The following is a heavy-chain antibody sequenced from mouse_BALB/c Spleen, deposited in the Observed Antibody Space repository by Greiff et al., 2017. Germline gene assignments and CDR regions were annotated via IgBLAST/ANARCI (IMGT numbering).Heavy chain of an antibody. CDR1: GYTFTSYW. Sequence: VQLQQSGAELAKPGASVKMSCKASGYTFTSYWMHWVKQRPGQGLEWIGYINPSTGYTEYNQKFKDKATLTADKSSSTAYMQLSSLTSEDSAVYYCARSGDYDVRYYAMDYWGQGTSVTVSS. J-gene: IGHJ4*01. CDR3: ARSGDYDVRYYAMDY. V-gene: IGHV1-7*01. D-gene: IGHD2-4*01. CDR2: INPSTGYT.